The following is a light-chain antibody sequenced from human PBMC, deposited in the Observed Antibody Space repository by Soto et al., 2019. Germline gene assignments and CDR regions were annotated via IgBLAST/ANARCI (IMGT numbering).Light chain of an antibody. V-gene: IGKV3-20*01. CDR3: QQYCSSSWT. CDR1: QSVSSSY. Sequence: EIVLTQSPGTLSLSPGERATLSCRASQSVSSSYLAWYQQKPGQAPRLLIYGTSSRATAIPDRFSGSGSGTDFTLTISSLEPEDFAVYYCQQYCSSSWTFGQGTKMEIK. CDR2: GTS. J-gene: IGKJ1*01.